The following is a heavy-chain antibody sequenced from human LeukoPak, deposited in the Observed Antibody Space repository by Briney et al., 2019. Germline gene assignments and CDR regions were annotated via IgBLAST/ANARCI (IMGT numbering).Heavy chain of an antibody. D-gene: IGHD4-17*01. CDR1: GGSISSGGYS. V-gene: IGHV4-30-2*01. J-gene: IGHJ4*02. Sequence: PSQTLSLTCAVSGGSISSGGYSWSWIRQPPGKGLEWIGYIYHSGSTYYNPSLKSRVTISVDTSNNQFSLKLSSVTAADTAIYYCARGGTRTVTTLWGQGTQVTVSS. CDR2: IYHSGST. CDR3: ARGGTRTVTTL.